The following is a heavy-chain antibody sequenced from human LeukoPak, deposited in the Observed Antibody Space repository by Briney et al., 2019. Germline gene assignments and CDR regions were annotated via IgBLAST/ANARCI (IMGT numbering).Heavy chain of an antibody. CDR3: ARQRDSSIYRVRFDP. Sequence: GEPLNISCWAPGSTFSSYLIAWARQLPGKGLEWMGIINPRDSTTTYSPSFEGQVTISADKSINTAYLQWSSLEASDTGMYYCARQRDSSIYRVRFDPWGQGTLVTVSS. CDR1: GSTFSSYL. CDR2: INPRDSTT. J-gene: IGHJ5*02. V-gene: IGHV5-51*01. D-gene: IGHD6-19*01.